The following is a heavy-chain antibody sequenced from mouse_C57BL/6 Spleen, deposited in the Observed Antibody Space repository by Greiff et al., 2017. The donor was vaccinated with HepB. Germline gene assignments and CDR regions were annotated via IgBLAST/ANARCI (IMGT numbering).Heavy chain of an antibody. CDR2: INPSSGYT. CDR1: GYTFTSYW. CDR3: ARGEAQATQYYFDY. Sequence: QVQLQQPGAELVRPGSSVKLSCKASGYTFTSYWMHWVKQRPGQGLEWIGYINPSSGYTKYNQKFKDKATLTADKSSSTAYMQLSSLTYEDSAVYYCARGEAQATQYYFDYWGQGTTLTVSS. D-gene: IGHD3-2*02. V-gene: IGHV1-7*01. J-gene: IGHJ2*01.